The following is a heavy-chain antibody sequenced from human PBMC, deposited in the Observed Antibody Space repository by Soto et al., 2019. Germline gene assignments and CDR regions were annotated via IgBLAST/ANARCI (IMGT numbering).Heavy chain of an antibody. CDR3: ARVCAAAGLRVNYYYYGMDV. CDR2: IIPIFGTA. Sequence: SVKVSCKASGGTFSSDAISWVRQAPGQGLEWMGGIIPIFGTANYAQKFQGRVTITADESTSTAYMELSSLRSEDTDVYYCARVCAAAGLRVNYYYYGMDVWG. J-gene: IGHJ6*02. V-gene: IGHV1-69*13. CDR1: GGTFSSDA. D-gene: IGHD6-13*01.